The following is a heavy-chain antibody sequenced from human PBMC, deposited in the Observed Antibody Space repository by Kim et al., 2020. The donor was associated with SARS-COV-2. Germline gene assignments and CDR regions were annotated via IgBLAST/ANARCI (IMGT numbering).Heavy chain of an antibody. CDR2: IKQDGSEK. CDR3: AREWKVLWFGELLPYYYYYGMDV. V-gene: IGHV3-7*01. J-gene: IGHJ6*02. CDR1: GFTFSSYW. D-gene: IGHD3-10*01. Sequence: GGSLRLSCAASGFTFSSYWMSWVRQAPGKGLEWVANIKQDGSEKYYVDSVKGRFTISRDNAKNSLYLQMNSLRAEDTAVYYCAREWKVLWFGELLPYYYYYGMDVWGQGTTVTVSS.